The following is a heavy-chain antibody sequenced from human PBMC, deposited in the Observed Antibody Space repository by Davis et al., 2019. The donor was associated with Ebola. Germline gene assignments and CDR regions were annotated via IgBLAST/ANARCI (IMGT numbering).Heavy chain of an antibody. D-gene: IGHD2-15*01. Sequence: GESLKISCAASGFTFSDYYMSWVRQAPGKGLEWVAVISYDGSNKYYADSVKGRFTISRDNSKNTLYLQMNSLRAEDTAAYYCARGGCSGGSCPFDHWGQGTLVTVSS. CDR2: ISYDGSNK. CDR1: GFTFSDYY. CDR3: ARGGCSGGSCPFDH. V-gene: IGHV3-30*03. J-gene: IGHJ4*02.